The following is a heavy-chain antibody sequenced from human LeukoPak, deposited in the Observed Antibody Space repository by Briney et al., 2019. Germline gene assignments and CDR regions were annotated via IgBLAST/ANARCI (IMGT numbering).Heavy chain of an antibody. Sequence: AETLPLTCTVSGVSISSYYWNWIRQPAGKGLEWMGRLYTSGSPNYNPSLKSRVTMSVDTSKNQFSLKLSSVTAADTAVYYCARGDVDIVAKDPYYYYGMDVWGQGTTVTVSS. V-gene: IGHV4-4*07. CDR3: ARGDVDIVAKDPYYYYGMDV. CDR1: GVSISSYY. D-gene: IGHD5-12*01. CDR2: LYTSGSP. J-gene: IGHJ6*02.